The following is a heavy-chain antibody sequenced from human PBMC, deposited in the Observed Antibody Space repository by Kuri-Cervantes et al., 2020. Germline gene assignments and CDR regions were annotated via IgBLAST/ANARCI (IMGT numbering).Heavy chain of an antibody. CDR3: AKDIWGYSYGNYFDY. D-gene: IGHD5-18*01. V-gene: IGHV3-72*01. Sequence: GESLKISCAASGFTFGDHYMDWVRQAPGKGLEWVGRIRNKANGDTAEYAASVKGRFTISRDNSKNSLYLQMNSLRTEDTALYYCAKDIWGYSYGNYFDYWGQGTLVTVSS. CDR2: IRNKANGDTA. CDR1: GFTFGDHY. J-gene: IGHJ4*02.